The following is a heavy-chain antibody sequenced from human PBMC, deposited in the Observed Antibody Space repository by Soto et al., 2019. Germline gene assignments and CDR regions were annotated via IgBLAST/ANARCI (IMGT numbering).Heavy chain of an antibody. D-gene: IGHD3-10*01. CDR2: IYYSGST. J-gene: IGHJ6*02. V-gene: IGHV4-31*03. Sequence: SETLSLTCTVSGGSISSGGYYWSWIGQHPGKGLEWIGYIYYSGSTYYNPSPKSRVTISVDTSKNQFSLKLSSVTAADTAVYYCARTPGVLWFGTYGMDVWGQGTTVTV. CDR1: GGSISSGGYY. CDR3: ARTPGVLWFGTYGMDV.